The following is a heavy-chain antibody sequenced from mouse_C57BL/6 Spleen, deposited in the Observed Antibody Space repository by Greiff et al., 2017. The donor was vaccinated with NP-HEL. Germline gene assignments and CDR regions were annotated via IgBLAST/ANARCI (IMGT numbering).Heavy chain of an antibody. Sequence: EVKLMESGGGLVKPGGSLKLSCAASGFTFSDYGMHWVRQAPEKGLEWVAYISSGSSTIYYADTVKGRFPISRDNAKNTLFLQMTSLRSEDTAMYYCERGGFHYFDYWGQGTTLTVSS. CDR1: GFTFSDYG. CDR2: ISSGSSTI. J-gene: IGHJ2*01. V-gene: IGHV5-17*01. CDR3: ERGGFHYFDY.